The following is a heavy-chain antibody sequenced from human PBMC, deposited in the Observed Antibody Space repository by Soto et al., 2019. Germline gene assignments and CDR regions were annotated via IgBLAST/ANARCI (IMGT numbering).Heavy chain of an antibody. D-gene: IGHD2-21*01. V-gene: IGHV3-30-3*01. CDR2: ISYDGSNK. Sequence: QVQLVETGGGVVQPGRSLRLSCAASGFTFSSYAMHWVRQAPGKGLEWVAVISYDGSNKYYADSVKGRFTISRDNSKNTLYLQMNSLRAEDTAVYYCARDLSLEMAIWYYFDYWGQGTLVTVSS. CDR3: ARDLSLEMAIWYYFDY. CDR1: GFTFSSYA. J-gene: IGHJ4*02.